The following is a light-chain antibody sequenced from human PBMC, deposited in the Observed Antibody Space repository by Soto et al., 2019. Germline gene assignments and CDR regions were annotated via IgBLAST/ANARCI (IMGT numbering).Light chain of an antibody. Sequence: QSALTQPASVSGSPGQSITISCTGTSSDVGNYKYVSWYQQHPGKAPKLIIYEVSNRPSGVSDRFSGSKSGNTASLTISGLQVEDETDYYCLSYTSSGTYVFGTGTKVTVL. V-gene: IGLV2-14*01. CDR2: EVS. J-gene: IGLJ1*01. CDR3: LSYTSSGTYV. CDR1: SSDVGNYKY.